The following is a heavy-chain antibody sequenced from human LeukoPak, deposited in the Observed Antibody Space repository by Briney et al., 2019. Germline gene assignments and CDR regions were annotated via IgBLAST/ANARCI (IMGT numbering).Heavy chain of an antibody. Sequence: ASVKVPCKASGYTFTGYYMHWVRQAPGQGLEWMGWINPNSGGTNYAQKFQGRVTMTRDTSISTAYMELSRLRSGDTAVYYCARDRIRSIAVAGTGLIDYWGQGTLVTVSS. J-gene: IGHJ4*02. CDR1: GYTFTGYY. CDR2: INPNSGGT. CDR3: ARDRIRSIAVAGTGLIDY. V-gene: IGHV1-2*02. D-gene: IGHD6-19*01.